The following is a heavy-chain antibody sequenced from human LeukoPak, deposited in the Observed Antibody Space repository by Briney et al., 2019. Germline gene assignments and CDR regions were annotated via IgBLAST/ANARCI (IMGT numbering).Heavy chain of an antibody. J-gene: IGHJ4*02. D-gene: IGHD3-3*01. CDR1: GFTFSSYW. CDR2: IKQDGSEK. V-gene: IGHV3-7*03. CDR3: ARVGYDFWSGYYLDY. Sequence: TGGSLRLSCAASGFTFSSYWMSWVRQAPGKGLEWVANIKQDGSEKYYVDSVKGRFTISRDNAKNSLYLQMNSLRAEDTAVYYCARVGYDFWSGYYLDYWGQGTLVTVSS.